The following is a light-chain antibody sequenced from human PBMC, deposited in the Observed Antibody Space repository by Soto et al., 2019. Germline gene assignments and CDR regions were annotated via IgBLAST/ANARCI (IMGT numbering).Light chain of an antibody. Sequence: QSALTQPASVSGSPGQSITISCTGTSSDVGAYNYVSWYQQHPGKAPKLMIYEVSNRPSGASNRFSGSKSGNTASLTISGLQAEDEADYYCSPYTSSSTYVFGTGTKVTVL. V-gene: IGLV2-14*01. J-gene: IGLJ1*01. CDR1: SSDVGAYNY. CDR2: EVS. CDR3: SPYTSSSTYV.